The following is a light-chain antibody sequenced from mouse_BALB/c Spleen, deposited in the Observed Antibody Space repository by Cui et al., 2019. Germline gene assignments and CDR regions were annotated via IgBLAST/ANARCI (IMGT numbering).Light chain of an antibody. J-gene: IGKJ5*01. CDR1: SRVLY. CDR3: QQWSSNPPT. V-gene: IGKV4-68*01. Sequence: QIVLTQSPALLSPSQREKVTMTCSASSRVLYMYWYQQKPRSSPKPWIYLTSNLASGVPARFSGSWSGTSYSLTISSMEAEDAATYYCQQWSSNPPTFGAGTKLELK. CDR2: LTS.